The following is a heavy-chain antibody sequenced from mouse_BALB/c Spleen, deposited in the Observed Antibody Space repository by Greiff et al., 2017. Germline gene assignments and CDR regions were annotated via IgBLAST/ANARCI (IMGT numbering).Heavy chain of an antibody. D-gene: IGHD3-3*01. J-gene: IGHJ4*01. CDR2: IWAGGST. Sequence: VKLVESGPGLVAPSQSLSITCTVSGFSLTSYGVHWVRQPPGKGLEWLGVIWAGGSTNYNSALMSRLSISKDNSKSQVFLKMNSLQTDDTAMYYCAREGPTDYAMDYWGQGTSVTVSS. V-gene: IGHV2-9*02. CDR1: GFSLTSYG. CDR3: AREGPTDYAMDY.